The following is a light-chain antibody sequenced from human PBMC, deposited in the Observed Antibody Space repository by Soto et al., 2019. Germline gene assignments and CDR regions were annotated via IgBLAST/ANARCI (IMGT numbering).Light chain of an antibody. CDR2: EVS. V-gene: IGLV2-14*01. J-gene: IGLJ2*01. Sequence: QSALTQPASVSGSPGQSITISCTGTSSDVGSYNYVSWYQQHPGKAPKLMIYEVSNRPSGVSNRFSGSKSGNTASLTISGLQSEDEADYYCSSYTSTSTYVVFGGGIKLTV. CDR3: SSYTSTSTYVV. CDR1: SSDVGSYNY.